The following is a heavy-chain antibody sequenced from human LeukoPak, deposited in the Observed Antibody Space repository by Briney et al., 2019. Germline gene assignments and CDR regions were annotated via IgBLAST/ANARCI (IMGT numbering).Heavy chain of an antibody. Sequence: SETLSLTCSVSGASVSITAYFWNWIRQPAGEGLEWIGRIYASGNTHYNPSLKSRVTMSLDTSKNQFSLTMNSVTSAHSAGYFCASYREAYDLYPHGLDVWGRGTVVTVSS. J-gene: IGHJ3*01. CDR3: ASYREAYDLYPHGLDV. CDR1: GASVSITAYF. V-gene: IGHV4-61*02. D-gene: IGHD5-24*01. CDR2: IYASGNT.